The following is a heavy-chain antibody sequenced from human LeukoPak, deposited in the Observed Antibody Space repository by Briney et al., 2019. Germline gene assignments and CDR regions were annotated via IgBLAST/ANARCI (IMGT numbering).Heavy chain of an antibody. Sequence: GVSLRLSCAASGFTFSSYAMHWVRQAPGKGLEWVAVISYDGSNKYYADSVKGRFTISRDNSKNTLYLQMNSLRAEDTAVYYCARSGAAAGLDYWGQGTLVTVSS. CDR2: ISYDGSNK. CDR1: GFTFSSYA. CDR3: ARSGAAAGLDY. D-gene: IGHD6-25*01. V-gene: IGHV3-30-3*01. J-gene: IGHJ4*02.